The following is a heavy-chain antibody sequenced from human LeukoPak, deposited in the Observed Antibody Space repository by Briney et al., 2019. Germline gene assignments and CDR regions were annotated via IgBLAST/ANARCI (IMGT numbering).Heavy chain of an antibody. D-gene: IGHD3-22*01. CDR1: GGSISSYY. Sequence: SETLSLTCTVSGGSISSYYWSWIRQPPGKGLEWIGYIYYSGSTNYNPSLKSRVTISVDTSKNQFSLKLSSVTAAGTAVYYCARFDSSGYYYGFDYWGQGTLVTVSS. V-gene: IGHV4-59*01. J-gene: IGHJ4*02. CDR3: ARFDSSGYYYGFDY. CDR2: IYYSGST.